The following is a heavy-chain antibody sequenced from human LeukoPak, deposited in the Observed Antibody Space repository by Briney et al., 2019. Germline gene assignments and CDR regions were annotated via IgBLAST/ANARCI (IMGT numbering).Heavy chain of an antibody. Sequence: SVKVSCKASGGTFSSYAISWVRQAPGQGLEWMGGIIPIFGTANYAQKFQGRVTITADESTSTAYMKLSSLRSEDTAVYYCARDPGITGTTHYYYYGMDVWGQGTTVTVSS. CDR2: IIPIFGTA. CDR1: GGTFSSYA. J-gene: IGHJ6*02. D-gene: IGHD1-7*01. V-gene: IGHV1-69*01. CDR3: ARDPGITGTTHYYYYGMDV.